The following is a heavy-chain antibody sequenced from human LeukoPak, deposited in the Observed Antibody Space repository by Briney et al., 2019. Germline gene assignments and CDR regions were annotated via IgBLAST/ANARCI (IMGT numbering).Heavy chain of an antibody. D-gene: IGHD2-2*01. V-gene: IGHV4-30-2*01. CDR1: GGSISSGLYS. CDR2: IYHTGST. J-gene: IGHJ5*02. Sequence: SETLSLTCDVSGGSISSGLYSWSWIRQPLGKGLEWIGYIYHTGSTYYNPSLKSRVTISVDTSKNQFSLRLSSVTAADTAVYYCARLQYCSGTSCYRFDPWGQGTLVTVSS. CDR3: ARLQYCSGTSCYRFDP.